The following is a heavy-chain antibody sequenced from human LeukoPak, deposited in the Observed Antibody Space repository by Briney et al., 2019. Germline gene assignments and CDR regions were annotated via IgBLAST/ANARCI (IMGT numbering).Heavy chain of an antibody. CDR2: IYYSGST. D-gene: IGHD3-22*01. CDR1: GGAISSYY. CDR3: ARVVWVVVSKSQGAFDI. J-gene: IGHJ3*02. Sequence: PSETLSLTCTVSGGAISSYYWSWIRQPPGKGLEWIGYIYYSGSTNYNPSLKSRVTISVDTSKNQFSLKLSSVTAADTAVYYCARVVWVVVSKSQGAFDIWGQGTMVTVSS. V-gene: IGHV4-59*01.